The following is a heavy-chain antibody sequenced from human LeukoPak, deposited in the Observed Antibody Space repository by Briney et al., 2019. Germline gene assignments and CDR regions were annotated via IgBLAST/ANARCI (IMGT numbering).Heavy chain of an antibody. CDR2: ISAYNGNT. Sequence: ASVKVSCKASGYTFTSYGISWVRQAPGQGLEWMGWISAYNGNTNYAQKLQGRVTMTTDTSTSTAYMELRSLRSDDTAVCYCARDLGSLLWFGELLYSYFDYWGQGTLVTVSS. CDR1: GYTFTSYG. V-gene: IGHV1-18*01. D-gene: IGHD3-10*01. J-gene: IGHJ4*02. CDR3: ARDLGSLLWFGELLYSYFDY.